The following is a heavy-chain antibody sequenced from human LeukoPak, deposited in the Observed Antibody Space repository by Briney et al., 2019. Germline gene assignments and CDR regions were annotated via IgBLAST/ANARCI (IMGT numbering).Heavy chain of an antibody. V-gene: IGHV3-23*01. D-gene: IGHD6-19*01. J-gene: IGHJ6*02. CDR2: ISEDGRT. CDR3: AKDRSSGWYGRDYYYYGMDV. Sequence: GGSLRLSCEASGFTFSSYVMIWVRRAPGRGLQWVSVISEDGRTYYADSVKGRFTISRDNSKNTLYLQMNSLRAEDTAVYYCAKDRSSGWYGRDYYYYGMDVWGQGTTVTVSS. CDR1: GFTFSSYV.